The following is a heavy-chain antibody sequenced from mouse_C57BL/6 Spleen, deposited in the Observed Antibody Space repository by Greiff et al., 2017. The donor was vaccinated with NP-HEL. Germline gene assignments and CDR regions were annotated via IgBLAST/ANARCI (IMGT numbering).Heavy chain of an antibody. D-gene: IGHD1-1*01. Sequence: VQLQQSGPELVKPGASVKISCKASGYTFTDYYMNWVKQSHGKSLEWIGDINPNNGGTSYNQKFKGKATLTVDKSSSTAYMELRSLTSEDSAVYYCASLITTVVPTFDVWGTGTTVTVSS. CDR3: ASLITTVVPTFDV. V-gene: IGHV1-26*01. J-gene: IGHJ1*03. CDR1: GYTFTDYY. CDR2: INPNNGGT.